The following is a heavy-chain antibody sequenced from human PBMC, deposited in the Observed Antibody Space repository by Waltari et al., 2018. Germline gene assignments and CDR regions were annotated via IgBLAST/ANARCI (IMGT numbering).Heavy chain of an antibody. Sequence: EVQLVESGGGLVLPGGSLRLSCAASGVTLRSSIMTWVREAPGKGLEVVSYISSSSSTIYYADSVKGRFTISRDNAKNSLYLQMNSLRAEDTAVYYCARDGSSGWVKGPGGFDYWGQGTLVTVSS. V-gene: IGHV3-48*01. CDR3: ARDGSSGWVKGPGGFDY. CDR2: ISSSSSTI. J-gene: IGHJ4*02. D-gene: IGHD6-19*01. CDR1: GVTLRSSI.